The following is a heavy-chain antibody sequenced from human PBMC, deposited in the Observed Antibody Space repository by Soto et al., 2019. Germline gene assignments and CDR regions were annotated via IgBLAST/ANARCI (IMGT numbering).Heavy chain of an antibody. D-gene: IGHD2-2*01. CDR1: GFTFSSYA. V-gene: IGHV3-30-3*01. CDR2: ISYDGSNK. CDR3: AREEDIVLVPAAMGLDY. Sequence: GGSLRLSCAASGFTFSSYAMHWVRQAPGKGLEWVAVISYDGSNKYYADSVKGRFTISRDNSKNSLYLQMNSLRAEDTAVYYCAREEDIVLVPAAMGLDYWGQGTLFTVSS. J-gene: IGHJ4*02.